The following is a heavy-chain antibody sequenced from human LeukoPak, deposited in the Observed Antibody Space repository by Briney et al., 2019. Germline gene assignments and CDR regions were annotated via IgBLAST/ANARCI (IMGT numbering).Heavy chain of an antibody. Sequence: GGSLRLSCAASGFTFSDFWMHWVRQAPGKGLVWVSRINSGGTVTNYADSVKGRFTISRDNSKNTLYLQMNSLRAEDTAVYYCAREGPGAFDIWGQGTMVTVSS. CDR2: INSGGTVT. CDR3: AREGPGAFDI. CDR1: GFTFSDFW. V-gene: IGHV3-74*01. J-gene: IGHJ3*02.